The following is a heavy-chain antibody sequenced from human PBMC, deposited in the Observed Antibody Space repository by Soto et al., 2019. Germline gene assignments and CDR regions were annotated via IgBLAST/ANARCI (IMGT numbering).Heavy chain of an antibody. CDR1: GITFSSYG. D-gene: IGHD2-21*02. CDR3: AREATVVTPASNLYFDL. CDR2: IWYEGSNK. V-gene: IGHV3-33*08. Sequence: VQLLESGGGLVQPGGSLRLSCTASGITFSSYGMHWVRQAPGKGLEWVAVIWYEGSNKYYADSVKGRFTISRDNSKNTLYLQMNSRIAEITAVYYCAREATVVTPASNLYFDLWGRGTLVTVSS. J-gene: IGHJ2*01.